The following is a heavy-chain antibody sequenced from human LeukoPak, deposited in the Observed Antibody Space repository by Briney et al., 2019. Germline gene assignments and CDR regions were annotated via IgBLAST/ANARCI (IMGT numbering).Heavy chain of an antibody. CDR1: GFTFSSYG. CDR3: AREGIAAAGANPWYFDY. D-gene: IGHD6-13*01. V-gene: IGHV3-23*01. J-gene: IGHJ4*02. CDR2: ISGSGGST. Sequence: GGSLRLSCVASGFTFSSYGMHWVRQAPGKGLEWVSAISGSGGSTYYADSVKGRFTISRDNSKNILYLQMSSLRAEDTAVYYCAREGIAAAGANPWYFDYWGQGTLVTVSS.